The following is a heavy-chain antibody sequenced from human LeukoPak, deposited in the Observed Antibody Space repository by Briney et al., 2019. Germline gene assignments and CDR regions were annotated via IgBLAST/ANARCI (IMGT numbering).Heavy chain of an antibody. CDR3: ARALVVVPAAMPGWFDP. J-gene: IGHJ5*02. Sequence: GGSLQISCKGSGYIFTSYWIGGVRQMPGKGLEGMGIIYRGDSDTRYSPSFQGQVTISADKSISTAYLQWSSLKASDTAMYYCARALVVVPAAMPGWFDPWGQGTLVTVSS. CDR1: GYIFTSYW. CDR2: IYRGDSDT. D-gene: IGHD2-2*01. V-gene: IGHV5-51*01.